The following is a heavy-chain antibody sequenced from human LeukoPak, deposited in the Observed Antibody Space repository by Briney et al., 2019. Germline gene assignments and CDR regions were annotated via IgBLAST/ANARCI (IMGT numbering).Heavy chain of an antibody. CDR3: ARAGYNTNWPLRWFDP. V-gene: IGHV1-69*13. Sequence: ASVKVSCKASGGTFSSSGIIWVRQAPGQGLEWMGGIIPIFGTANYAQKFQGRVTITADESTSTAYMELSSLGSEDTAVYYCARAGYNTNWPLRWFDPWGQGTLVTVSS. D-gene: IGHD1-1*01. CDR2: IIPIFGTA. CDR1: GGTFSSSG. J-gene: IGHJ5*02.